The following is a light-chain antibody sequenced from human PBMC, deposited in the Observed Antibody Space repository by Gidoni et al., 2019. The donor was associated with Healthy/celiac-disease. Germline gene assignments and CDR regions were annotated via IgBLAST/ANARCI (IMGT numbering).Light chain of an antibody. CDR1: QGIRND. V-gene: IGKV1-6*01. J-gene: IGKJ3*01. CDR2: AAS. CDR3: LQDYNYPFT. Sequence: AIQITQSPSPLSASVGDRVTITCRASQGIRNDLGWYRQKPGKAPKLLIYAASSLQSGVPSRFSGSGSGTDFTLTISSLQPEDFATYYCLQDYNYPFTFGHXTKVDIK.